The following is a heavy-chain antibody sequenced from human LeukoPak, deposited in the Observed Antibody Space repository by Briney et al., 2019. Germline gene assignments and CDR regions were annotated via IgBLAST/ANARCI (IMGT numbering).Heavy chain of an antibody. J-gene: IGHJ4*02. CDR1: GFTFSSYG. Sequence: GGSLRLSCAASGFTFSSYGLSWVRQAPGQGLEGVSTISGSGGSTYYADSVKGRFTIYRDNSKNTLYLQMNGLRAEDTAVYYCAKEAHSSGYYPDYWGQGTLVTVSS. CDR3: AKEAHSSGYYPDY. V-gene: IGHV3-23*01. D-gene: IGHD3-22*01. CDR2: ISGSGGST.